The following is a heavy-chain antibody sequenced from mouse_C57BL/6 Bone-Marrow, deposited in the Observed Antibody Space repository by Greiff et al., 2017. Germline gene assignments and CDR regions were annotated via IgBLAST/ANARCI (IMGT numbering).Heavy chain of an antibody. J-gene: IGHJ2*01. CDR2: ISSGGSYT. V-gene: IGHV5-6*01. Sequence: EVQLQESGGDLVKPGGSLKLSCAASGFTFSSYGMSWVRQTPDKRLEWVATISSGGSYTYYPDSVKGRFTISRDNAKNTLYLQMSSLKSEDTAMYYCAGGLRDFDYWGQGTTLTVSS. CDR1: GFTFSSYG. CDR3: AGGLRDFDY.